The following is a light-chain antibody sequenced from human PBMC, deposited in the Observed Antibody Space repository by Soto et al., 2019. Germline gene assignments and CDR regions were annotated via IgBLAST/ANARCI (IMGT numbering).Light chain of an antibody. CDR1: SSDVGSYNL. V-gene: IGLV2-23*01. Sequence: QPVLTQPASVSGSPGQSITISCTGTSSDVGSYNLVSWYQQHPGKAPKLMIYEGSKRPSGVSNRFSGSKSGNTASLTISGLQAEDEADYYCCSYAGVVFGGGTKLTVL. CDR3: CSYAGVV. J-gene: IGLJ2*01. CDR2: EGS.